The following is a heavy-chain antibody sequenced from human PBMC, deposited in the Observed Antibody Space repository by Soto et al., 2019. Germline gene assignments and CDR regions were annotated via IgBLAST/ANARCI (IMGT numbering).Heavy chain of an antibody. CDR2: IIPIFGTA. V-gene: IGHV1-69*06. CDR3: AREITMVLGSSWSDP. CDR1: GGTFSSYA. D-gene: IGHD3-10*01. J-gene: IGHJ5*02. Sequence: QVQLVQSGAEVKKPGSSVKVSCKASGGTFSSYAISWVRQAPGQVLECVGGIIPIFGTANYAQKFQGRVSITADKSTSTAYMELSSLRSNDTAVYDCAREITMVLGSSWSDPWGQGTLVTVSS.